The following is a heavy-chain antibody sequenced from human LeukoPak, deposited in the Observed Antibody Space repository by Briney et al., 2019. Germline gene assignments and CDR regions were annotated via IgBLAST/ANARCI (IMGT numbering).Heavy chain of an antibody. CDR2: IIPILGIA. CDR3: AREGSGYSYGFLDY. D-gene: IGHD5-18*01. J-gene: IGHJ4*02. CDR1: GGTFSSYT. V-gene: IGHV1-69*04. Sequence: ASVKVSCKACGGTFSSYTISWVRQAPGQGLEWMGRIIPILGIANYAQKFQGRVTITADKSTSTAYMELSSLRSEDTAVYYCAREGSGYSYGFLDYWGQGTLVTVSS.